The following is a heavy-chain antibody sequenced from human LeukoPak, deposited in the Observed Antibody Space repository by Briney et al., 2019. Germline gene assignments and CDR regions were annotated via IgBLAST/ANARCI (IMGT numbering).Heavy chain of an antibody. Sequence: GESLKISCEGSGYGFSNYWIGWVRQMPGKGLEWMGIIYPGDYETRYSPSFQGLVTISVDKSISTAYLQWSSLKASDTAMYYCAILPGYCGNDCSFDHWGQGTLVTVSS. D-gene: IGHD2-21*02. J-gene: IGHJ4*02. V-gene: IGHV5-51*01. CDR2: IYPGDYET. CDR1: GYGFSNYW. CDR3: AILPGYCGNDCSFDH.